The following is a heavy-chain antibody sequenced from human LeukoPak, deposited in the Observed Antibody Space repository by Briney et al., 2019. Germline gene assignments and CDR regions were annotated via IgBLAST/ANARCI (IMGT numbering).Heavy chain of an antibody. J-gene: IGHJ2*01. CDR1: GFTVSSNY. CDR2: IYGGVNT. CDR3: VRDWYFDL. V-gene: IGHV3-66*01. Sequence: GGSLRLSCAASGFTVSSNYMSWVRQAPGKGLEWVSVIYGGVNTVYADSVQGRFTISRDNSKNTLYLQMSSLRAEDTAVYYCVRDWYFDLWGRGTRVTVSS.